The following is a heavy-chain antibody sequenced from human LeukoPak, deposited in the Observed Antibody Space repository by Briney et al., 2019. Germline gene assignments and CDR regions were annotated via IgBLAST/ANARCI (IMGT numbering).Heavy chain of an antibody. CDR2: IYSGDSDT. D-gene: IGHD6-19*01. Sequence: GESLKISCKGSGYSFTSYWIGWGRQMPGKGLEWRGIIYSGDSDTRYSPSVQGQVTISADKSISTAYLQWSSLKASDTAMYSCARGYSSGWYVIDYWGQGTLVTVSS. J-gene: IGHJ4*02. CDR1: GYSFTSYW. V-gene: IGHV5-51*01. CDR3: ARGYSSGWYVIDY.